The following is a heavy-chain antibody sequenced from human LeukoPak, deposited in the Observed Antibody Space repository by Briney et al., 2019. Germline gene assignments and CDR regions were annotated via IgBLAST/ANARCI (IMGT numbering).Heavy chain of an antibody. V-gene: IGHV4-39*01. J-gene: IGHJ4*02. CDR1: GGSISSSSYY. Sequence: SETLSLTCTVPGGSISSSSYYWGWIRQPPGKGLEWIGSIYYSGSTYYNPSLKSRVTISVDTSKNQFSLKLSSVTAADTAVYYCARRDTAMVIDYWGQGTLVTVSS. D-gene: IGHD5-18*01. CDR3: ARRDTAMVIDY. CDR2: IYYSGST.